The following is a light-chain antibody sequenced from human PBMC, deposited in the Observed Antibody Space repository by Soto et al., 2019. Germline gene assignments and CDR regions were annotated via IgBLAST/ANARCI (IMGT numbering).Light chain of an antibody. CDR1: SSDVGGYNY. CDR3: CSYAGSYAV. J-gene: IGLJ1*01. CDR2: DVS. V-gene: IGLV2-11*01. Sequence: QSALTQPRSVSGSPGQSVTISCTGTSSDVGGYNYVSWYQQHPGKAPKLMIYDVSKRPSGVPDRFSGSKSGNTASLTISGLQAEDDADYYCCSYAGSYAVFGTGPKVTVL.